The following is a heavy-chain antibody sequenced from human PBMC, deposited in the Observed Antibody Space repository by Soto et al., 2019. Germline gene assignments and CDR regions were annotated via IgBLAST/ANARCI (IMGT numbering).Heavy chain of an antibody. V-gene: IGHV3-21*03. CDR2: ISSASSET. CDR3: ARVAY. Sequence: PGGALTLSCEASGFTFSRGSLNWVRQAPGKGLEWVASISSASSETWYAAPMKGRYIISRDNAQNSLLLHIYTPRPEASAIYDCARVAYWGPGTPGTVSS. J-gene: IGHJ4*02. CDR1: GFTFSRGS.